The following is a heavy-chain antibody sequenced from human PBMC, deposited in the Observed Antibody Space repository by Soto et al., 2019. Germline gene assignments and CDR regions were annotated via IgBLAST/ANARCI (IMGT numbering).Heavy chain of an antibody. V-gene: IGHV3-7*03. D-gene: IGHD5-18*01. Sequence: SGGSLRLSCEVSGFVFSMYSMSWVRQTPGKGLEWVAKIPQEGVDGHYADSVKGRFTISRDNGKNSLYLQMNNLRAEDTAVYYCARDHWILPAHDFFYGSDVWGRGATVTVSS. CDR2: IPQEGVDG. CDR3: ARDHWILPAHDFFYGSDV. CDR1: GFVFSMYS. J-gene: IGHJ6*02.